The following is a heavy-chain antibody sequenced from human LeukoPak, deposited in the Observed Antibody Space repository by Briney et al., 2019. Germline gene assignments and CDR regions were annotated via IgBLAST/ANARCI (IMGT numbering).Heavy chain of an antibody. CDR2: ISGSGVNT. CDR1: GFTFSSYA. V-gene: IGHV3-23*01. J-gene: IGHJ3*02. Sequence: PGGSLRPSCAVSGFTFSSYAMSWVRQAPGKGLEWVSAISGSGVNTYYADSVKGRFAASRGNSKNTLYLQMNSLRAEDTAVYYCARGRSGYGPFDAFDIWGQGTWVTVSS. CDR3: ARGRSGYGPFDAFDI. D-gene: IGHD3-22*01.